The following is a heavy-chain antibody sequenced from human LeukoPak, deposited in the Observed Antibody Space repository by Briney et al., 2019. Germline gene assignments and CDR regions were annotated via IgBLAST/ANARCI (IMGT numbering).Heavy chain of an antibody. D-gene: IGHD4-17*01. J-gene: IGHJ4*02. V-gene: IGHV4-59*01. CDR3: ARGLTTALFGVDY. CDR1: GGPISSYY. CDR2: IYYSGST. Sequence: PSETLSLTCTAPGGPISSYYWSWIRQPPGKGLEWIGYIYYSGSTNYNPSLKSRVTISVDTSKNQFSLKLSSVTAADTAVYYCARGLTTALFGVDYWGQGTLVTVSS.